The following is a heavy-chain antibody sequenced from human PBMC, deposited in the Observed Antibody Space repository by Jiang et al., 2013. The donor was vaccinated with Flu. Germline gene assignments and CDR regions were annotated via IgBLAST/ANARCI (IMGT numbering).Heavy chain of an antibody. CDR1: GYSFTSYW. J-gene: IGHJ3*02. Sequence: GAEVKKPGESLKISCKGSGYSFTSYWIGWVRQMPGKGLEWMGIIYPGDSDTRYSPSFQGQVTISADKSISTAYLQWSSLKASDTAMYYCARQSESSGWYTDAFDIWGQGTMVTVSS. D-gene: IGHD6-19*01. CDR2: IYPGDSDT. V-gene: IGHV5-51*01. CDR3: ARQSESSGWYTDAFDI.